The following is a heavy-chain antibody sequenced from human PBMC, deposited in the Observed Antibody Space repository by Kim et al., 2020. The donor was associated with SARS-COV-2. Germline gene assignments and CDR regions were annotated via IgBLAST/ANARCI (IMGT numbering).Heavy chain of an antibody. CDR1: GFTFSNAW. V-gene: IGHV3-15*01. Sequence: GGSLRLSCAASGFTFSNAWMSWVRQAPGKGLEWVGRIKSKTDGGTTDYAAPGKGRFTISRDDSKNTLYLQMNSLKTEDTAVYYCTRAYYYGSGSTGPYYYYGMDVWGQGTTVTVSS. J-gene: IGHJ6*02. CDR3: TRAYYYGSGSTGPYYYYGMDV. CDR2: IKSKTDGGTT. D-gene: IGHD3-10*01.